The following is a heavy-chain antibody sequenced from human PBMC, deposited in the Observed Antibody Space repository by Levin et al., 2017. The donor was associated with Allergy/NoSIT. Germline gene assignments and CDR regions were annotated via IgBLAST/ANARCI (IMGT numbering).Heavy chain of an antibody. CDR1: GFTFSSYG. CDR2: ISYDGSNK. Sequence: GGSLRLSCAASGFTFSSYGMHWVRQAPGKGLEWVAVISYDGSNKYYADSVKGRFTISRDNSKNTLYLQMNSLRAEDTAVYYCAKGGPFVVVVAATDAFDIWGQGTMVTVSS. J-gene: IGHJ3*02. V-gene: IGHV3-30*18. CDR3: AKGGPFVVVVAATDAFDI. D-gene: IGHD2-15*01.